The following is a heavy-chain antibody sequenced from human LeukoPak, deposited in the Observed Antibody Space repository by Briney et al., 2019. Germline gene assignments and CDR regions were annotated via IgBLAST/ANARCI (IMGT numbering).Heavy chain of an antibody. Sequence: GGSLRLSCAASGFTFSSHSMNWVRQAPGKGLEWVSSISGTSTYIYYADSVKGRFTISRDNAKNSVYLQMNSLRAEDTAVYYCAKDHETLRRITAAGTHFDCWGQGTLVTVSS. CDR2: ISGTSTYI. V-gene: IGHV3-21*04. CDR3: AKDHETLRRITAAGTHFDC. J-gene: IGHJ4*02. D-gene: IGHD6-13*01. CDR1: GFTFSSHS.